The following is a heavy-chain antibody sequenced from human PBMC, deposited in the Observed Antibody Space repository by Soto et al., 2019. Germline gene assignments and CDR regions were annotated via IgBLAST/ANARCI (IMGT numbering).Heavy chain of an antibody. J-gene: IGHJ4*02. Sequence: QVQLVQSGAEVKKPGASVKVSCKVSGYTLTELSMHWVRQAPGTGLEWRGGFDPEDGETIYAQKFQGRVTMTEDTSTDTDDMELSSLRSEDTAVYYGATKLNQYYYDSSGYYSDYCGQGTLVTVSS. V-gene: IGHV1-24*01. CDR1: GYTLTELS. CDR3: ATKLNQYYYDSSGYYSDY. CDR2: FDPEDGET. D-gene: IGHD3-22*01.